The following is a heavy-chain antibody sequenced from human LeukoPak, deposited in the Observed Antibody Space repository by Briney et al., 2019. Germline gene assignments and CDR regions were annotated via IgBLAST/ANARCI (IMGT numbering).Heavy chain of an antibody. J-gene: IGHJ3*02. Sequence: ASVKVSCKASGYTFTSYGVSWVRQAPGQGLEWMGWISAYNGNTNYAQKLQGRVTMTTDTSTSTAYMELRSLRSDDTAVYYCARAVIVVVAGGGAFDIWGQGTMVTVSS. CDR2: ISAYNGNT. CDR3: ARAVIVVVAGGGAFDI. V-gene: IGHV1-18*01. CDR1: GYTFTSYG. D-gene: IGHD2-21*02.